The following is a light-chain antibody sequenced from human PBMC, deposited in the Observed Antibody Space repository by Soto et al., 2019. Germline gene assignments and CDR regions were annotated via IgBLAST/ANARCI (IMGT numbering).Light chain of an antibody. CDR1: QSVHSA. CDR2: DAS. Sequence: DIVMTQSPATLSVSPGEGANLSCRASQSVHSALAWYQQRPGQTPRLLIYDASTRATGIPDRFSGSGSGTEFTLTISSLQSEDFAIYYCQQYGTWPPLTFGGGTKVEI. V-gene: IGKV3-15*01. J-gene: IGKJ4*01. CDR3: QQYGTWPPLT.